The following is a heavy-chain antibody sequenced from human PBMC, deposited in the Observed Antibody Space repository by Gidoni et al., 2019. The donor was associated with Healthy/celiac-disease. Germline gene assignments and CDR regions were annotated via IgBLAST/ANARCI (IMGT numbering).Heavy chain of an antibody. Sequence: QVQLQESGPGLVKPSETLSLTCAVSGDSISSGYYWGWIRQPPGKGLEWIGSIYHSGSTYYNPSLKSRVTISVDTSKNQFSLKLSSVTAADTAVYYCARTPGDSSGWYGWFDPWGQGTLVTVSS. J-gene: IGHJ5*02. V-gene: IGHV4-38-2*01. CDR1: GDSISSGYY. CDR2: IYHSGST. CDR3: ARTPGDSSGWYGWFDP. D-gene: IGHD6-19*01.